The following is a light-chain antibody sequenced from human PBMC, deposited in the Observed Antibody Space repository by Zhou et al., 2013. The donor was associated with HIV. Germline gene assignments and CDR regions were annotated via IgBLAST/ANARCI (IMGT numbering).Light chain of an antibody. CDR1: QDISNY. Sequence: DIQMTQSPSSLSASVGDRVTITCQASQDISNYLNWYQQKPGKAPKLLIYDASNLETGVPSRFSGSGSGTDFTLTISSLQPEDVATYYCQKYNRAPQTFGQGTKVEIK. CDR3: QKYNRAPQT. V-gene: IGKV1-33*01. CDR2: DAS. J-gene: IGKJ1*01.